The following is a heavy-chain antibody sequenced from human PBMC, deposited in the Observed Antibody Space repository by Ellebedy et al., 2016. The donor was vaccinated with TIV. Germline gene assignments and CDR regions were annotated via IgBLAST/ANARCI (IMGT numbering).Heavy chain of an antibody. J-gene: IGHJ2*01. CDR2: IYYSGST. V-gene: IGHV4-59*08. D-gene: IGHD4-23*01. CDR3: ARLRHYGGDSVWFFDL. CDR1: GDSMSNYY. Sequence: MPSETLSLTCTVSGDSMSNYYWSWIRQPPGKPLEWIGYIYYSGSTTYNPSLKSRVTISLDTSKNQFSLRLTSVTAADTAVYYCARLRHYGGDSVWFFDLWGRGTLVTVSS.